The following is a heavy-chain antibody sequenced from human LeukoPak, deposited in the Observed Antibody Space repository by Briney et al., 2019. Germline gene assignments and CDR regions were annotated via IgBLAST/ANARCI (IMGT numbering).Heavy chain of an antibody. Sequence: GGSLTLLCAASGFIFSSYSMNWLRQAPGKGLEWVSSISSSSSYIYYADSVKGRFTISRDNAKNSLYLQMNSLRAEDTAVYYCAREGVDRRGVYYYYMDVWGKGTTVTISS. V-gene: IGHV3-21*04. CDR2: ISSSSSYI. CDR1: GFIFSSYS. CDR3: AREGVDRRGVYYYYMDV. D-gene: IGHD3-16*01. J-gene: IGHJ6*03.